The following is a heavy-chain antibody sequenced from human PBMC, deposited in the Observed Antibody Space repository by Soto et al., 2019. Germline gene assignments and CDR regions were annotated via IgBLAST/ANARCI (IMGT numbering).Heavy chain of an antibody. CDR3: ARDGQEGRPFDY. CDR1: GGSISSGGYY. D-gene: IGHD3-10*01. CDR2: IYYSGST. J-gene: IGHJ4*02. V-gene: IGHV4-31*03. Sequence: LSLTFTVSGGSISSGGYYWSWIRQHPGKGLEWIGYIYYSGSTYYNPSLKSRVTISVDTSKNQFSLKLSSVTAADTAVYYCARDGQEGRPFDYWGQGTLVTVSS.